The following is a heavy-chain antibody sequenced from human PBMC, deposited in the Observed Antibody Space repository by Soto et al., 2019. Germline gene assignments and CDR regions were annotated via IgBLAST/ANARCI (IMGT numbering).Heavy chain of an antibody. CDR2: INPNSGGT. CDR3: ARAQEYSSAAYYYYGMDV. D-gene: IGHD6-6*01. J-gene: IGHJ6*02. V-gene: IGHV1-2*04. CDR1: GYTFTGYY. Sequence: QVQLVQSGAEVKKPGASVKVSCKASGYTFTGYYMHWVRQAPGQGLEWMGWINPNSGGTNYAQKFQGWVTMTRDTSISTAYIALRRLRSDDTAVYYCARAQEYSSAAYYYYGMDVWGQGTTVTVSS.